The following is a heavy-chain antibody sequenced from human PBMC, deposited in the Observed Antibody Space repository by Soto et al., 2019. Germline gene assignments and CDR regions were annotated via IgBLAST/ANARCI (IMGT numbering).Heavy chain of an antibody. Sequence: QVQLVESGGGVVQPGRSLTLSCAASGFTFSSYVIHWVRQTPDKGLEWVAFISRDGSKTYYADSVKGRFTISRDNSKNTLDLEMNSLRDEDTAVYYRARDDEGGSDCDLGYWGQGTLVTVSS. CDR2: ISRDGSKT. J-gene: IGHJ4*02. V-gene: IGHV3-30-3*01. CDR3: ARDDEGGSDCDLGY. D-gene: IGHD3-10*01. CDR1: GFTFSSYV.